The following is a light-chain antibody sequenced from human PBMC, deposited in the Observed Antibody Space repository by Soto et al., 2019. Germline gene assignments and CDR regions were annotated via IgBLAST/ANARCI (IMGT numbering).Light chain of an antibody. Sequence: DIQLTHTPFTLSASVVDGVTITCRASQTISRWLAWYQQKPGRAPKLLIYDASTLESGVPSRFSGSGSETEFTLTISRLQPDDFETYFCHSRAFGQGTRRRL. V-gene: IGKV1-5*01. CDR1: QTISRW. J-gene: IGKJ5*01. CDR3: HSRA. CDR2: DAS.